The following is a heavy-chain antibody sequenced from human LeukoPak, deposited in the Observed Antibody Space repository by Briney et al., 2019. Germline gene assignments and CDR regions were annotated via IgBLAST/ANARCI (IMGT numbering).Heavy chain of an antibody. CDR2: ISRTTSPI. D-gene: IGHD1-1*01. Sequence: PGGSLRLSCAASGFTFSSYNMNWVRQAPGKGPEWFSYISRTTSPIYYADSVKGRFTISRDNAKNSLYLQMNSLRAEDTAVYYCARDPDNGGGFDYWGQGTLVTVSS. J-gene: IGHJ4*02. CDR3: ARDPDNGGGFDY. V-gene: IGHV3-48*01. CDR1: GFTFSSYN.